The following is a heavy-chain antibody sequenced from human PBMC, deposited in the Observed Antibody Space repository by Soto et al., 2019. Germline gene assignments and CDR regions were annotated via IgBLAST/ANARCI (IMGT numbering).Heavy chain of an antibody. J-gene: IGHJ4*02. V-gene: IGHV4-59*01. Sequence: SETLSLTCTVSAASFSKYYWSWIRQPPGKGLEWIGYIYFNGNTNYNPSLKRRVTISIDTSKKQISLNLTSVTDADTAVYCCASVTFGGVVLAHWGQGTLVTVSS. CDR3: ASVTFGGVVLAH. D-gene: IGHD3-16*01. CDR2: IYFNGNT. CDR1: AASFSKYY.